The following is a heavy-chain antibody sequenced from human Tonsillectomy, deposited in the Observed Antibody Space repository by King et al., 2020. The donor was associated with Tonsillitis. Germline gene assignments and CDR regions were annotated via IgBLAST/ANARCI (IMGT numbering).Heavy chain of an antibody. CDR3: AKDMDDYGDPMCDS. J-gene: IGHJ4*02. CDR2: ISGSGGRT. CDR1: GFTFSDYT. D-gene: IGHD4-17*01. Sequence: VQLVESGGGLVQPGGSLRLSCAASGFTFSDYTMNWVRQAPGMGLERVSAISGSGGRTFYGDSVKDRFTISRDNSKNTLYLQMTSLRAEETAIYYCAKDMDDYGDPMCDSWGQGTLVTVSS. V-gene: IGHV3-23*04.